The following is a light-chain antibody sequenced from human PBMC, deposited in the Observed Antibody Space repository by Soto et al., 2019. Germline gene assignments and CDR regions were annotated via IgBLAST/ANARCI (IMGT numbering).Light chain of an antibody. CDR1: SSDVGGYNF. J-gene: IGLJ2*01. CDR2: DVT. Sequence: QSALTQPASVSGSPGQSITISCTGTSSDVGGYNFVSWYQQHPGKAPKLLIYDVTNRPSGVSDRFSASKSDNTAYLTISGLQAEDEADYYCASFTITSIGLFGGGTKVTVL. CDR3: ASFTITSIGL. V-gene: IGLV2-14*03.